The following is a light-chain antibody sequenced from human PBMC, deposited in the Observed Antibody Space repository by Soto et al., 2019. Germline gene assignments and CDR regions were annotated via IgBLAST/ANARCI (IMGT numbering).Light chain of an antibody. CDR3: CSYAGIMI. CDR1: SSDVGIYNL. Sequence: QSALTQPASVSGSPGQSITISCTGTSSDVGIYNLVSWYQQHPGKAPKLMIYEGTTRPSGVSNRFSGSKSGKSASLTISGLQAEVEADYYCCSYAGIMIFGGGTKLTVL. J-gene: IGLJ2*01. V-gene: IGLV2-23*01. CDR2: EGT.